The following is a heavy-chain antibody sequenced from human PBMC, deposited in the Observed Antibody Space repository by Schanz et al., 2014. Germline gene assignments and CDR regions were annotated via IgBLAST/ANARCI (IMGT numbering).Heavy chain of an antibody. J-gene: IGHJ6*02. CDR3: ARLGVGDKAYYYYGTDV. CDR2: IFFSGST. Sequence: QVQLQESGPGLVKPSETLSLTCTVSGVSIGGYYWSWIRQPPGKGLEWIGYIFFSGSTTYNPSFTGRVTIPVHMSKTQSALTVTSVPAADTAVYYCARLGVGDKAYYYYGTDVWGQGTTVLVSS. CDR1: GVSIGGYY. V-gene: IGHV4-59*08. D-gene: IGHD1-26*01.